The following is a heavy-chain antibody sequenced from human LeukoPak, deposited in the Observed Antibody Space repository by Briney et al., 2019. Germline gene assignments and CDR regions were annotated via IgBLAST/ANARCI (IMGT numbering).Heavy chain of an antibody. CDR1: GYTFSSYS. D-gene: IGHD1-7*01. V-gene: IGHV3-21*01. Sequence: GGTLRLSCAASGYTFSSYSMNWVRLAPGKGLEWVSSISSSSSYIYYADSVKGRFTTSRDNAKNSLYLQMNSLRAEDTAVYYCAREMATGTTIYYYGMDVWGQGTTVTVSS. CDR2: ISSSSSYI. J-gene: IGHJ6*02. CDR3: AREMATGTTIYYYGMDV.